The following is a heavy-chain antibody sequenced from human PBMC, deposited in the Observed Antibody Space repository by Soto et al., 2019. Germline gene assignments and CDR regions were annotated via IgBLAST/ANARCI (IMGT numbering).Heavy chain of an antibody. V-gene: IGHV3-23*01. CDR1: GFTFRDYA. CDR3: GKERRGSGWSVCNF. CDR2: ISGNGNSA. Sequence: VQLLESGGGLVQPGGSLRLSCAASGFTFRDYAMNWVRLSPGKGLEWVSDISGNGNSARYADSVKGRFTISRDNSKDTLYLQMNSLRVHDTVVYYRGKERRGSGWSVCNFLGQGSLVTVSS. D-gene: IGHD6-19*01. J-gene: IGHJ4*02.